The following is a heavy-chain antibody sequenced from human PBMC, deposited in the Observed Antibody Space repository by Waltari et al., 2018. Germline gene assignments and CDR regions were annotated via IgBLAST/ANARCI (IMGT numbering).Heavy chain of an antibody. J-gene: IGHJ3*02. Sequence: QVQLVQSGAEVKKPGSSVNVPCKASGGPFSSYAIRSVRPAPGQGLEWMGGFNPIFGTANYEQKFQGRVTITADKSTSTADMELSSLRSEDTAVYYCARAGYYDSSVFIAFDIWGQGTMVTVSS. CDR1: GGPFSSYA. CDR3: ARAGYYDSSVFIAFDI. V-gene: IGHV1-69*14. CDR2: FNPIFGTA. D-gene: IGHD3-22*01.